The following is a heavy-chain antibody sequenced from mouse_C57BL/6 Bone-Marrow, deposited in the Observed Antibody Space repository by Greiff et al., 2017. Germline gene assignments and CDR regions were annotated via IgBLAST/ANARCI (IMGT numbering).Heavy chain of an antibody. J-gene: IGHJ2*01. CDR1: GYTFTSYW. CDR3: ARGDDGYEDY. CDR2: IDPSDSYP. V-gene: IGHV1-69*01. D-gene: IGHD2-3*01. Sequence: VPLQQPGAELVMPGASVKLSCKASGYTFTSYWMHWVKQRPGQGLEWIGEIDPSDSYPNYNQKFKGKSTLTVDKSSSTAYMQLSSLTSEDSAVYYCARGDDGYEDYWGQGTTLTVSS.